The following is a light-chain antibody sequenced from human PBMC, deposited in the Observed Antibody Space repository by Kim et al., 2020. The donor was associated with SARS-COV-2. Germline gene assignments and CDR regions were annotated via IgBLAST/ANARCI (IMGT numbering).Light chain of an antibody. CDR1: QDIGSD. CDR2: DAS. V-gene: IGKV1-6*01. CDR3: LQHNNYPIT. J-gene: IGKJ5*01. Sequence: ASVGDRVIINCRSSQDIGSDLGWFQERREKAPKVQINDASSLHSGVSSRFICSRSGRDFTLTISSLQPENFATYFCLQHNNYPITFGRGTRLEIK.